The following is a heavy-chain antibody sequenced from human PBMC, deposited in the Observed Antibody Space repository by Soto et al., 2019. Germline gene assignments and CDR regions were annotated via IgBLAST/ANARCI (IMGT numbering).Heavy chain of an antibody. Sequence: PSETLSLTCTVSGGSISSYYWSWIRQPPGKGLEWIGYIYYSGSTNYNPSLKSRVTMLIDMSKNQFSLKLTSVSAADTAVYYGAAAPPSWGQGFLVTVSS. V-gene: IGHV4-59*01. CDR1: GGSISSYY. J-gene: IGHJ5*02. D-gene: IGHD2-15*01. CDR2: IYYSGST. CDR3: AAAPPS.